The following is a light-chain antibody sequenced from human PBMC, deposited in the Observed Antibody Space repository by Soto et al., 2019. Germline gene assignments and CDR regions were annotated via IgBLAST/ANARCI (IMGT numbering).Light chain of an antibody. Sequence: EIVMTQSPATLSVSPGERATLSCRASQSVSSNLAWYQQKPGQTPRLLIYGASTRATGIPARFSGSGSGTEFTLTISSLQSGDFAVYYCQQYHNWPPVTFGQGTKVEIK. V-gene: IGKV3-15*01. CDR2: GAS. CDR3: QQYHNWPPVT. J-gene: IGKJ1*01. CDR1: QSVSSN.